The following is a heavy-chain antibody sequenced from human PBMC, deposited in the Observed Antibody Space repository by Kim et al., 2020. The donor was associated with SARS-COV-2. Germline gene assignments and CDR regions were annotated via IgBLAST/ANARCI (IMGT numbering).Heavy chain of an antibody. CDR2: IHAANGNT. CDR1: GDRFTTFS. Sequence: ASVKVSCKASGDRFTTFSMHWVSQAPGQRLEWMGWIHAANGNTVYAESFHGRITISRDTSAETVYMELSSLTSTDTAMYYCTKDLSYGGLAFGSWGQGTLVSVSS. D-gene: IGHD3-16*01. J-gene: IGHJ5*01. CDR3: TKDLSYGGLAFGS. V-gene: IGHV1-3*01.